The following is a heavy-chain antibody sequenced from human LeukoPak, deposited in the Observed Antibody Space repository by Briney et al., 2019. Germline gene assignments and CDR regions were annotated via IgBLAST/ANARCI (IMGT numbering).Heavy chain of an antibody. V-gene: IGHV3-48*03. J-gene: IGHJ3*02. CDR2: ISSSGSTI. Sequence: PGGSLRLSCAASGFTFSSYEMNWVRQAPGKGLEWVSYISSSGSTIYYADSVKGRFTISRDNAKNSLYLQMNSLRAEDTAVYYCARDDMGATSAFDIWGQGTMVTVSS. D-gene: IGHD1-26*01. CDR3: ARDDMGATSAFDI. CDR1: GFTFSSYE.